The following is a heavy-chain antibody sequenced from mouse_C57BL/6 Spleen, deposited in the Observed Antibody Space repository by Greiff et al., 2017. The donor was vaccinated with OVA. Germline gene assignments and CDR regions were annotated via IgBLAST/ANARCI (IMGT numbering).Heavy chain of an antibody. D-gene: IGHD1-1*01. Sequence: VQLQQSGAELVKPGASVKISCKASGYAFSSYWMNWVKQRPGKGLEWIGQIYPGDGDTNYNGKFKGKATLTADKSSSTAYMQLSSLTSEDSAVYFCARAGSSYGDYAMDYWGQGTSVTVSS. CDR3: ARAGSSYGDYAMDY. CDR1: GYAFSSYW. CDR2: IYPGDGDT. J-gene: IGHJ4*01. V-gene: IGHV1-80*01.